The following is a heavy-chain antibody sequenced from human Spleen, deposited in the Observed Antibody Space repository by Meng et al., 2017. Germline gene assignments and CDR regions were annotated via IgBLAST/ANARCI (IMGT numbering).Heavy chain of an antibody. CDR3: ATRWEDAFDI. CDR2: IYPDDSDT. V-gene: IGHV5-51*01. CDR1: GYDFTNYW. J-gene: IGHJ3*02. Sequence: GESLKISCKGSGYDFTNYWIGWVRQMPGKGLEWMGIIYPDDSDTRYSPSFQGQVTISADESISTAYLQWSSLKASDTAMYYCATRWEDAFDIWGQATMVTVSS. D-gene: IGHD1-26*01.